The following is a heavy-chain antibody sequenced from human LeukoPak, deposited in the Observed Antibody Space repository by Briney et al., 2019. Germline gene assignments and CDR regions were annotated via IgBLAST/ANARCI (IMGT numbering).Heavy chain of an antibody. CDR1: GYTFTGYY. D-gene: IGHD6-19*01. CDR3: ARAGVYSSGWYSFDH. J-gene: IGHJ4*02. CDR2: INPNSGGT. Sequence: GASVKVSCKASGYTFTGYYMHWVRQAPGQGLEWMGWINPNSGGTNYAQKFQGRVTMTRDTSISTAYMELSRLRSDDTAVYYCARAGVYSSGWYSFDHWGQGTLVTVSS. V-gene: IGHV1-2*02.